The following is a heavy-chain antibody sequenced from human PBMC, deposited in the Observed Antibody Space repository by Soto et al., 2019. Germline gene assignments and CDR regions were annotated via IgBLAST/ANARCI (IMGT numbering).Heavy chain of an antibody. Sequence: GGSLRLSCAASGFTFSSYSMNWVRQAPGKGLEWVSSISSSSSYIYYADSVKGRFTISRDNAKNSLYLQMNSLRAEDTAVYYCARAGYSSGWHYFDYWGQGTLVTVSS. D-gene: IGHD6-19*01. J-gene: IGHJ4*02. V-gene: IGHV3-21*01. CDR1: GFTFSSYS. CDR3: ARAGYSSGWHYFDY. CDR2: ISSSSSYI.